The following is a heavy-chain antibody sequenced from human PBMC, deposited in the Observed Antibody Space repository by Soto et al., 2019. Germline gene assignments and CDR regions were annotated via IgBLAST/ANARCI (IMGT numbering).Heavy chain of an antibody. V-gene: IGHV3-73*01. Sequence: GGSLRLSCAASGFTFSGSAMHWVRQASGKGLEWVGRIRSKANSYATAYAASVKGRFTISRDDSKNTAYLQMNSLKTEDTAVYYCTLDSHCLVRGVICGIYESGMDVWGQGTTVTVSS. CDR2: IRSKANSYAT. J-gene: IGHJ6*02. CDR3: TLDSHCLVRGVICGIYESGMDV. D-gene: IGHD3-10*01. CDR1: GFTFSGSA.